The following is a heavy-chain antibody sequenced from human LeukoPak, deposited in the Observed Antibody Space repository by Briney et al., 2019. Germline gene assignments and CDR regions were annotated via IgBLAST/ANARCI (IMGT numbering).Heavy chain of an antibody. CDR1: GFTVSSNY. V-gene: IGHV3-66*01. CDR2: IYTSGST. Sequence: GGSLRLSCAASGFTVSSNYMSWVRQAPGKGLEWVSVIYTSGSTYYADSVKGRFTISRDNSQDTLYLQMNSLRAEDTAVYYCTKGLWAGVSAARDWGQGALVTVSS. J-gene: IGHJ4*02. CDR3: TKGLWAGVSAARD. D-gene: IGHD2-8*01.